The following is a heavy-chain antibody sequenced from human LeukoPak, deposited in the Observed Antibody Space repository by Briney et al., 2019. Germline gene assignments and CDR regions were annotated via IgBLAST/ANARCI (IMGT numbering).Heavy chain of an antibody. D-gene: IGHD4-17*01. CDR3: AWTLVDDYGDSNFDY. J-gene: IGHJ4*02. Sequence: ASVKVSCKASGYTFTSYYMPWVRQAPGQGLEWMGIINPSGGSTSYAQKFQGRVTMTRDTSTSTVYMELSSRRSEDTAVYYCAWTLVDDYGDSNFDYWGQGTPVTVSP. CDR2: INPSGGST. CDR1: GYTFTSYY. V-gene: IGHV1-46*01.